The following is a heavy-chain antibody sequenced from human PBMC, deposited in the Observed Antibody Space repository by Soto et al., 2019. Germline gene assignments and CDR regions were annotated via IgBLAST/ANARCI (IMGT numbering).Heavy chain of an antibody. CDR2: IKSKTDGGTT. D-gene: IGHD3-10*01. J-gene: IGHJ6*03. Sequence: GGSLRLSCAASGFTFSNAWMGWVRQAPGKGLEWVGRIKSKTDGGTTDYAAPVKGRFTVSRESAKNSLYLQMNSLTAGDTAVYYCAKGPHSASGYYYMDVWGKGTTVTVSS. CDR1: GFTFSNAW. V-gene: IGHV3-15*01. CDR3: AKGPHSASGYYYMDV.